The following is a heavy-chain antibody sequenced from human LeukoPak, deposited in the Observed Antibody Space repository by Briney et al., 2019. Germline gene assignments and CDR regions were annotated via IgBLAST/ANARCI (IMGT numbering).Heavy chain of an antibody. CDR1: VYTFSSYS. D-gene: IGHD3-3*01. CDR3: ASAFDYDFWSGYDD. V-gene: IGHV3-21*01. Sequence: PGGSLRLSRAASVYTFSSYSINWVRQAPGKGLGWVSSISSSSSYIYYADSVKGRFTISRDNAKNSLYLQMNSLRAEDTAVYYCASAFDYDFWSGYDDWGQGTLVTVSS. J-gene: IGHJ4*02. CDR2: ISSSSSYI.